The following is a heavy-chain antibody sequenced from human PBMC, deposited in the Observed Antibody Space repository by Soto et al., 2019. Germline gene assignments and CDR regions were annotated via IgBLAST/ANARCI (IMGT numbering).Heavy chain of an antibody. D-gene: IGHD6-6*01. CDR1: GGTFSSYT. CDR3: ALIFSSSPSYIDY. Sequence: SVKVSCKASGGTFSSYTISWVRQAPGQGLEWMGRIIPILGIANYAQKFQGRVTITADKSTSTAYMELSSLRSEDTAVYYCALIFSSSPSYIDYWCQGTLVTVST. CDR2: IIPILGIA. J-gene: IGHJ4*02. V-gene: IGHV1-69*02.